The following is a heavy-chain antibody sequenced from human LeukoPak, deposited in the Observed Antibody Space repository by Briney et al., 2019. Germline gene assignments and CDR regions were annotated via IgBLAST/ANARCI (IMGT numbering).Heavy chain of an antibody. V-gene: IGHV4-34*01. CDR2: INHSGST. CDR3: ARRKRIAARPPLGYFDY. CDR1: GGSFSGYY. Sequence: SQTLSLTCSVYGGSFSGYYWSWIRQPPGKGLEWIGEINHSGSTNYNPSLKSRVTISVDTSKNQFSLKLSSVTAADTAVYYCARRKRIAARPPLGYFDYWGQGTLVTVSS. J-gene: IGHJ4*02. D-gene: IGHD6-6*01.